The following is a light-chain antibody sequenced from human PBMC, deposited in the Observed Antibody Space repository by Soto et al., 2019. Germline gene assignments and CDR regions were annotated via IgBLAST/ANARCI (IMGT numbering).Light chain of an antibody. CDR3: QQLNSYPIT. V-gene: IGKV1-9*01. CDR1: QGISSF. CDR2: AAS. J-gene: IGKJ5*01. Sequence: IQLTQSPSSLSASVGDSVSITCRARQGISSFLALYQQKPGKAPKLLIYAASTLQSGVPSRFSGSGSGTDFTLTISSLQPEDFATYFCQQLNSYPITFGQGTRLEIK.